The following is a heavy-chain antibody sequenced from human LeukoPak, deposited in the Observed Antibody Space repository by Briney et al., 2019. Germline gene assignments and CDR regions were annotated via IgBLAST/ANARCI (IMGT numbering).Heavy chain of an antibody. V-gene: IGHV3-23*01. CDR3: AKDSTGVAATDY. CDR1: GFTFSSYA. D-gene: IGHD6-19*01. CDR2: ISASGGNT. Sequence: GGSLRLSCAASGFTFSSYAMTWVRQAPGQGLEWVSAISASGGNTYYADSVKGQFTISRDNSKYTLYLQINSLRAEDTAVYYCAKDSTGVAATDYWGQGTLVTVSS. J-gene: IGHJ4*02.